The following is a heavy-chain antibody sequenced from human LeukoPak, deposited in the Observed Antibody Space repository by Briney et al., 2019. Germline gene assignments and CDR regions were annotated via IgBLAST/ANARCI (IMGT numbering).Heavy chain of an antibody. J-gene: IGHJ4*02. CDR3: AKGLRSGYGYPYFFDN. CDR1: GFTFSSYA. Sequence: GGSLRFSCAASGFTFSSYAMSWVRQAPGKGLEWVSAISGSGGSTYYADSVKGRFTISRDNSKNTLYLQMNSLRAEDTAVYYCAKGLRSGYGYPYFFDNWGQGTLVTVSS. V-gene: IGHV3-23*01. CDR2: ISGSGGST. D-gene: IGHD5-18*01.